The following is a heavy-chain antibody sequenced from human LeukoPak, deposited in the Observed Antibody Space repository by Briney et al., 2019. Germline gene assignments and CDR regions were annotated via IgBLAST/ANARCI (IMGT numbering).Heavy chain of an antibody. V-gene: IGHV3-30*18. Sequence: GRSLRLSCAASGFTFSSYGMHWVRQAPGKGLEWVAVISYDGSNKYYADSVKGRFTISRDNSKNTLYLQMNSLRAEDTAVYYCAKADFGGYDNSGDHHWGQGTLVTVSS. D-gene: IGHD3-22*01. J-gene: IGHJ5*02. CDR3: AKADFGGYDNSGDHH. CDR2: ISYDGSNK. CDR1: GFTFSSYG.